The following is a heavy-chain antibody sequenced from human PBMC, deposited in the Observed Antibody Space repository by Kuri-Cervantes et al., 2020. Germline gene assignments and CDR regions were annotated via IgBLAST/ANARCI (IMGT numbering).Heavy chain of an antibody. D-gene: IGHD2-15*01. V-gene: IGHV3-30-3*01. CDR3: ERDRGVYCSGGSCSVPGGY. Sequence: GESLKISCAASGFTFSSYAMHWVRQAPGKGLEWVAVISYDGSNKYYADSVKGRFTISRDNSKNTLYLQMNSLRAEDTAVYYCERDRGVYCSGGSCSVPGGYWGQGTLVTVSS. J-gene: IGHJ4*02. CDR1: GFTFSSYA. CDR2: ISYDGSNK.